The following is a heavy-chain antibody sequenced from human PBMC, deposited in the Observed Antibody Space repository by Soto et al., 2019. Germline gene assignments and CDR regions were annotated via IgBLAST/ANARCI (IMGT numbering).Heavy chain of an antibody. CDR1: GGTFSSYT. J-gene: IGHJ4*02. Sequence: QVQLVQSGAEVKKPGSSVKVSCKASGGTFSSYTISWVRQAPGQGLEWMGRIIPILGIANYAQKFQGRVTITADKSTSTAYMELSSLRSEDTAVYYCARSHGSDNLYFDYWGQGTLVTVSS. D-gene: IGHD3-10*01. CDR3: ARSHGSDNLYFDY. CDR2: IIPILGIA. V-gene: IGHV1-69*02.